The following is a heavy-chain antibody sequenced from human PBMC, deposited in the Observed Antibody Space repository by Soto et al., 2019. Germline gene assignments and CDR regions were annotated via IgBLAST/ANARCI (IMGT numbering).Heavy chain of an antibody. CDR1: GGSFSGYY. J-gene: IGHJ3*02. CDR3: ARARRVMDAFDI. Sequence: QVQLQQWGAGLLKPSETLSLTCAVYGGSFSGYYWSWIRQPPGKGLEWIGEINHSGSTNYNPSLKSRVTISVDTSKNQFSLKLSSVTAADTAVYYCARARRVMDAFDIWGQGTMVTVSS. CDR2: INHSGST. V-gene: IGHV4-34*01.